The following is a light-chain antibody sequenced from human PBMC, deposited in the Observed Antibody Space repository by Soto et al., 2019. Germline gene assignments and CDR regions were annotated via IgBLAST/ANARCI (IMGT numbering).Light chain of an antibody. CDR1: QSISSW. V-gene: IGKV1-5*03. J-gene: IGKJ1*01. Sequence: DIQMTQSPSTLSVSVGDRVTITCRASQSISSWLAWYQQKPGKAPKLLIYKASTLESGVPSRFSGSGSGTEFTLTISSLQPDDVATYYCQQYNSDSQTFGQGTKVEIK. CDR3: QQYNSDSQT. CDR2: KAS.